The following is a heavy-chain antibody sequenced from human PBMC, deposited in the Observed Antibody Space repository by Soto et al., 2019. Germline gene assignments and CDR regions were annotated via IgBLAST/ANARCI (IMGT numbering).Heavy chain of an antibody. CDR1: GFTFSNFA. CDR3: AKVYFGESDGVDI. V-gene: IGHV3-23*01. Sequence: VNLLESGGGLVQPGGSLRLSCAASGFTFSNFAMSWVRQAPGRGLEWVSEITASGRTPSYADFVKARFTISKDESKNTLYLQMNSLRADDTDLYYCAKVYFGESDGVDIWGQGTMVTVSS. CDR2: ITASGRTP. D-gene: IGHD3-16*01. J-gene: IGHJ3*02.